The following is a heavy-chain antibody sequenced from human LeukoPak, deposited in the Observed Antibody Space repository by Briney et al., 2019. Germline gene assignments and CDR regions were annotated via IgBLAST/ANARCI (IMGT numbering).Heavy chain of an antibody. Sequence: GGSLRLSCAASGFTFSDYYMSWIRQAPGKGLEWVSYISSSGNSIYYADSVEGRFTMSRDNAKNLLYLQMNSLRAEDAAVYYCAKDFPHYYESSHGMDAWGQGTTVTVSS. CDR3: AKDFPHYYESSHGMDA. CDR2: ISSSGNSI. CDR1: GFTFSDYY. V-gene: IGHV3-11*04. D-gene: IGHD3-22*01. J-gene: IGHJ6*02.